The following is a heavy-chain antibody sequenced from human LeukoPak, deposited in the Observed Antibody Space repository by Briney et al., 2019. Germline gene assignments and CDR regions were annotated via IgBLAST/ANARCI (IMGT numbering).Heavy chain of an antibody. CDR2: IYTSGST. D-gene: IGHD6-13*01. J-gene: IGHJ4*02. V-gene: IGHV4-4*07. Sequence: SETLSLTCTVSGGSISSYYWSWIRQPAGKGLEWIGRIYTSGSTNYNPSLKSRVTMSVDTSKNQFSLKLSSVTAADTAVYYCARGPTYRSSWYFDYWGQGTLVTVSS. CDR3: ARGPTYRSSWYFDY. CDR1: GGSISSYY.